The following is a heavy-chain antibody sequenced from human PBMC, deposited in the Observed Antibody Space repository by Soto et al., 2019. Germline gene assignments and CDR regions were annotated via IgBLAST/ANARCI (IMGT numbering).Heavy chain of an antibody. V-gene: IGHV2-26*01. Sequence: SGPTLVNPTESLTLPCTVSGFSLNDARVGVSWIRQPPGRALEWLARIFSTEEKSNSTNLYNRLTISKDTATRQVGLTRTNMGHVDKATYFCARIQDYVWGSYNYDVWGQGSLVTV. J-gene: IGHJ4*02. CDR2: IFSTEEK. CDR3: ARIQDYVWGSYNYDV. D-gene: IGHD3-16*01. CDR1: GFSLNDARVG.